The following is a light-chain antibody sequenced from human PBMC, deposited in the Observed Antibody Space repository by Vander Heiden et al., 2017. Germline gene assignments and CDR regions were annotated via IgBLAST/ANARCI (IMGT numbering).Light chain of an antibody. CDR2: DVS. V-gene: IGLV2-14*03. J-gene: IGLJ2*01. CDR1: SSDVVGYNY. CDR3: TSYTSRTTWV. Sequence: LTQPAAVSGSPGQSITISCTGTSSDVVGYNYVSGYQQHPGNAPKVMIYDVSNRPSGVSNRFSGSKSGNTASLTISGLQAEDEADYYCTSYTSRTTWVFGGGTKLTVL.